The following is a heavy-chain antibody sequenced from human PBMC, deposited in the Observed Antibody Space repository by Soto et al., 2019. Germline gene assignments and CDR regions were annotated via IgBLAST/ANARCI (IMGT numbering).Heavy chain of an antibody. CDR1: GFTFSTYA. Sequence: EVQLLESGGGLVQPGESLRLFCAASGFTFSTYAMSWVRQAPGKGLEWFSVISGSGGDTYYADSVKGRFTISRDNSKNTLSLQMNSLRAEDTAVYYCAKARGSSTPAPGSYWGQGTQVTVSS. CDR2: ISGSGGDT. V-gene: IGHV3-23*01. D-gene: IGHD2-2*01. J-gene: IGHJ1*01. CDR3: AKARGSSTPAPGSY.